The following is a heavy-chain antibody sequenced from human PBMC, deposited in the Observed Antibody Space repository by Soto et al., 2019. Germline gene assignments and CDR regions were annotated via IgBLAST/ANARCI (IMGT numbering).Heavy chain of an antibody. V-gene: IGHV3-23*01. J-gene: IGHJ4*02. D-gene: IGHD6-13*01. CDR2: ISGSGGST. CDR1: GVTFSSYS. CDR3: AKVPYSSSWYQSEY. Sequence: GGCLRLSCAASGVTFSSYSMSWVRQAPGKGLEWVSAISGSGGSTYYAGSVKGRFTISRDNSKNTLYLQMNSLRAEDTAVYYCAKVPYSSSWYQSEYWGQGTLVTVSS.